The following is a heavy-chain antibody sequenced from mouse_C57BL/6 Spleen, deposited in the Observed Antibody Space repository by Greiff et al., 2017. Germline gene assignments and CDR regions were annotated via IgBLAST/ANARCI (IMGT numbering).Heavy chain of an antibody. CDR2: INPSSGYT. Sequence: QVQLQQSGAELAKPGASVKLSCKASGYTFTSYWMHWVKQRPGQGLEWIGYINPSSGYTKYNQKFKDKATLTADKSSSTAYMQLSSLTYEDSAVYYCVGPSTMITTWDPYAMDYWGQGTSVTVSS. V-gene: IGHV1-7*01. CDR3: VGPSTMITTWDPYAMDY. D-gene: IGHD2-4*01. J-gene: IGHJ4*01. CDR1: GYTFTSYW.